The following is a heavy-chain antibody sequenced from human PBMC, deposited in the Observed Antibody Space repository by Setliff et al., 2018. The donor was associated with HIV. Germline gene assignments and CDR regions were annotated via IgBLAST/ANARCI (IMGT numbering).Heavy chain of an antibody. D-gene: IGHD1-1*01. CDR2: ISGYTGIT. J-gene: IGHJ5*02. CDR1: GYIFSHYG. Sequence: ASVKVSCKISGYIFSHYGVTWVRQAPGQGLEYMGYISGYTGITHYAQRFQGRVTMTTDPSQYTAYMELRSLKYDDTAVYYCARDAGTGGPGGWVDPWGQGTMVTVSS. V-gene: IGHV1-18*01. CDR3: ARDAGTGGPGGWVDP.